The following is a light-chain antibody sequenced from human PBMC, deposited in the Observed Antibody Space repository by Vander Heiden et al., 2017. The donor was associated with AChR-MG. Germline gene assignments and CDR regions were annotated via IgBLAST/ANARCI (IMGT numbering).Light chain of an antibody. CDR1: SLRRYY. V-gene: IGLV3-19*01. Sequence: SSELTQDPAVSVALGQTVRITCQGDSLRRYYASWYQQKPGQAPVLVIYGKNNRPSGIPDRFPGSSSGNTASLTITGAQAEDEADYYCTSRDSSANHFSVLFGGGTKLTVL. J-gene: IGLJ3*02. CDR2: GKN. CDR3: TSRDSSANHFSVL.